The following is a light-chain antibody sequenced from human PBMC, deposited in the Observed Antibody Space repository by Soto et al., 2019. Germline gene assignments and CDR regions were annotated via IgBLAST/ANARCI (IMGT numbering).Light chain of an antibody. V-gene: IGKV3-20*01. J-gene: IGKJ1*01. CDR1: QSVSSSY. Sequence: TQSPSTLSASVGDRVTITCLASQSVSSSYLAWYQQKPGQAPRLLMYGASSRATGIPDRFSGSGSGTDFTLTISRLEPEDFAVYYCQQYGSSRWTFGQGTKVDIK. CDR3: QQYGSSRWT. CDR2: GAS.